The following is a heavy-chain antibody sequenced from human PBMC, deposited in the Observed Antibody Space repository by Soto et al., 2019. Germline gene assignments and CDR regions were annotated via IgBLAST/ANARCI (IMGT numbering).Heavy chain of an antibody. Sequence: SDTLSLTFTVSGCSISSYYWSWVRQPPGKGLESIGYTYYSGSTNYNPSLNSRVTVSVDTSNNQFSLKLRSVTAADTAVYYCARARDHEGELLMQYFDSWGQGTLVTLSS. CDR2: TYYSGST. J-gene: IGHJ4*02. D-gene: IGHD1-26*01. CDR3: ARARDHEGELLMQYFDS. CDR1: GCSISSYY. V-gene: IGHV4-59*01.